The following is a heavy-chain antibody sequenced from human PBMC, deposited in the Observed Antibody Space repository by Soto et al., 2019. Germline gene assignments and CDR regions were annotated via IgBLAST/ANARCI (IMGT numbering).Heavy chain of an antibody. D-gene: IGHD4-17*01. CDR2: IYYTGRT. Sequence: QVQLQESGPGLVKPSQTLSLTCTVSGDSISSGGYYWSWVRQHPGEGLEWIGYIYYTGRTHYNQSLKSRVNISVDTSKNQFSLKVSSVTAADTAVYYCARVPYGDPFDYWGQGTLVTVSS. CDR1: GDSISSGGYY. CDR3: ARVPYGDPFDY. V-gene: IGHV4-31*03. J-gene: IGHJ4*02.